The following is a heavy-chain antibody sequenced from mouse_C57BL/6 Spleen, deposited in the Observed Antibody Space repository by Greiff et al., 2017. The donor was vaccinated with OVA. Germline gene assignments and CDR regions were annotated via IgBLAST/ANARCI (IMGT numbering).Heavy chain of an antibody. CDR2: IYPRSGNT. CDR1: GYTFTSYG. Sequence: VVESGAELARPGASVKLSCKASGYTFTSYGISWVKQRTGQGLEWIGEIYPRSGNTYYNEKFKGKATLTADKSSSTAYMELRSLTSEDSAVYFCAPITTVVATDYWGQGTTLTVSS. J-gene: IGHJ2*01. CDR3: APITTVVATDY. V-gene: IGHV1-81*01. D-gene: IGHD1-1*01.